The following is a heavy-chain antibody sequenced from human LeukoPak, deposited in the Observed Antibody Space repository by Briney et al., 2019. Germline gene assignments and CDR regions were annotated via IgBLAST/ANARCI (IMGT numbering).Heavy chain of an antibody. CDR1: GGSFSGYY. V-gene: IGHV4-34*01. D-gene: IGHD3-3*01. CDR3: ARFSGGSVFGVVIGDY. Sequence: SETLSLTCAVYGGSFSGYYWSWIRQPPGKGLEWIGEINHSGSTNYNPSLKSRVTISVDTSKNQFSLKLSSVTAADTAVYYCARFSGGSVFGVVIGDYWGQGTLVTVSS. CDR2: INHSGST. J-gene: IGHJ4*02.